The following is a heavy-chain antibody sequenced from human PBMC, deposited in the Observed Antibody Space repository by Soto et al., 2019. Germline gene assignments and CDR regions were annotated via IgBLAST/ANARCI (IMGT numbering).Heavy chain of an antibody. CDR2: IKSQTDGGTT. D-gene: IGHD6-19*01. V-gene: IGHV3-15*01. CDR3: TADGQGLANGMEV. Sequence: EVQLVESGGGLVKPGGSLRLSCAASGVTFSNAWMSWVRQAPGKGLEWVGRIKSQTDGGTTEYAAPVKGRFTISRDDSKKTLYLQMNSMKTEDTDVYYCTADGQGLANGMEVWGQWNTVTVSS. J-gene: IGHJ6*02. CDR1: GVTFSNAW.